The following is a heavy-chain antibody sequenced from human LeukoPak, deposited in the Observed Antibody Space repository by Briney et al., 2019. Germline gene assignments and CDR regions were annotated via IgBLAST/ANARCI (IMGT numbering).Heavy chain of an antibody. CDR2: INPSGGST. D-gene: IGHD5/OR15-5a*01. CDR3: ASCLPKDPYYYYMDV. Sequence: ASVKVSCKASGYTFTSYYMHWVRQAPGQGLEWMGIINPSGGSTSYAQKFQGRVTITADESTSTAYMELSSLRSEDTAVYYCASCLPKDPYYYYMDVWGKGTTVTISS. V-gene: IGHV1-46*01. CDR1: GYTFTSYY. J-gene: IGHJ6*03.